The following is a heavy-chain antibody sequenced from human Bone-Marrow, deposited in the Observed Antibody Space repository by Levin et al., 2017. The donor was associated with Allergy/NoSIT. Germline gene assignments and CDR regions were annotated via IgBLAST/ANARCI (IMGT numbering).Heavy chain of an antibody. J-gene: IGHJ4*02. CDR1: GFTFTKYW. CDR2: ISGDGSTT. CDR3: ARAGQGFDY. V-gene: IGHV3-74*01. Sequence: GGSLRLSCAASGFTFTKYWMHWVRQAPGKGLVWVSRISGDGSTTIYADSVKGRFTISRDSAKNTLYLQMNSLRAEDTAVYYCARAGQGFDYWGQGTLVTVSS.